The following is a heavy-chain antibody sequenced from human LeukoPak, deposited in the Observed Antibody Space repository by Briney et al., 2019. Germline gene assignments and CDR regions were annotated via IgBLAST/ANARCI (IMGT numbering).Heavy chain of an antibody. CDR1: GFTFSDYY. CDR2: ISSSGSTI. J-gene: IGHJ1*01. CDR3: TRNSGWYGLS. V-gene: IGHV3-11*01. Sequence: PGGSLRLSCAASGFTFSDYYMSWIRQAPGKGLEWVSYISSSGSTIYYADSVKGRFTISRDNSNNTLFLHLNSPRGEDTAVYYCTRNSGWYGLSWGQGTLVTVSS. D-gene: IGHD6-19*01.